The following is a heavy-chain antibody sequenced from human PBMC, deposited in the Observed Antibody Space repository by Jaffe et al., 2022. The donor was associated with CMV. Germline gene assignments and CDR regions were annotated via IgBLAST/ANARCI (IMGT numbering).Heavy chain of an antibody. V-gene: IGHV3-15*01. J-gene: IGHJ6*02. CDR3: TTGARFGETNPYYYYYGMDV. CDR2: IKSKTDGGTT. D-gene: IGHD3-10*01. Sequence: EVQLVESGGGLVKPGGSLRLSCAASGFTFSNAWMSWVRQAPGKGLEWVGRIKSKTDGGTTDYAAPVKGRFTISRDDSKNTLYLQMNSLKTEDTAVYYCTTGARFGETNPYYYYYGMDVWGQGTTVTVSS. CDR1: GFTFSNAW.